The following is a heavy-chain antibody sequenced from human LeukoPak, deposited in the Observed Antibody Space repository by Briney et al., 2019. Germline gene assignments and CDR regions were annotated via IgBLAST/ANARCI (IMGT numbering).Heavy chain of an antibody. CDR1: GYAFTGYY. Sequence: ASVKVSCKASGYAFTGYYMHWVRQAPGQGLEWMGWINPNSGGTNYAQKFQGRVTMTRDTSISTAYVELSRLRSDDTAVYYCASTQYLDYYMDVWGKGTTVTVSS. CDR3: ASTQYLDYYMDV. V-gene: IGHV1-2*02. CDR2: INPNSGGT. D-gene: IGHD2-2*01. J-gene: IGHJ6*03.